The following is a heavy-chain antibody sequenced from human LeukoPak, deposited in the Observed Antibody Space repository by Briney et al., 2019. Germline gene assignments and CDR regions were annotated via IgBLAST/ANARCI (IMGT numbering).Heavy chain of an antibody. CDR2: IDPSDSYT. CDR3: ARRDYYGSQSDYWKNWFDP. CDR1: GYRFTSYW. D-gene: IGHD3-10*01. Sequence: GESLRISCQGSGYRFTSYWISWVRQMPGKGLEWMGGIDPSDSYTNYSPSFQGHVTLSANRSNSPAYLQWSSLKASDTAMYYCARRDYYGSQSDYWKNWFDPWGQGTLVTVSS. V-gene: IGHV5-10-1*01. J-gene: IGHJ5*02.